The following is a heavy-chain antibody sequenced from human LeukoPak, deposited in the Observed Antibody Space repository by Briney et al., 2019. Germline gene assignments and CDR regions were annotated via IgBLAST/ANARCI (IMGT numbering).Heavy chain of an antibody. CDR2: LFYSGST. CDR1: GASISRSSYY. V-gene: IGHV4-61*01. Sequence: SETLSLTCTVSGASISRSSYYWSWIRQPQGKGLEWIAYLFYSGSTDYNPSLESRVTISVDTSKNQFSLKLRSVTAADTAVYYCATVAVIRGVTYFDYWGQGTLVTVSS. J-gene: IGHJ4*02. CDR3: ATVAVIRGVTYFDY. D-gene: IGHD3-10*01.